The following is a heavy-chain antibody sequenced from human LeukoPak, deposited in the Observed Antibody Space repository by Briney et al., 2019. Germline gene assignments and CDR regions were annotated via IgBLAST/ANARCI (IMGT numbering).Heavy chain of an antibody. Sequence: GGSLRLSCAASGFTFSSYAMSWVRQAPGKGLEWVSAISGSGGSTYYADSAKGRFTISRDNSKNTLYLQMNSLRAEDTAVYYCAKGPDTAMVLGGLDSYYYYGMDVWGQGTTVTVSS. J-gene: IGHJ6*02. CDR1: GFTFSSYA. CDR3: AKGPDTAMVLGGLDSYYYYGMDV. D-gene: IGHD5-18*01. V-gene: IGHV3-23*01. CDR2: ISGSGGST.